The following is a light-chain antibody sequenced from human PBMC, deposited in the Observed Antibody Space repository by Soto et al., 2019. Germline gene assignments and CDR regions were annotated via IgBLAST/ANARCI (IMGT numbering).Light chain of an antibody. CDR3: QSYDSSLSGYVV. J-gene: IGLJ2*01. V-gene: IGLV1-40*01. CDR2: GNS. CDR1: SSNIGAGYD. Sequence: QAVVTQPPSVSGAPGQRVTMSCTGSSSNIGAGYDVHWYQQLPGTAPKLLIYGNSNRPSGVPDRFSGSKSGTSASLAITGLQAEDEADYYCQSYDSSLSGYVVFGGGTKLPS.